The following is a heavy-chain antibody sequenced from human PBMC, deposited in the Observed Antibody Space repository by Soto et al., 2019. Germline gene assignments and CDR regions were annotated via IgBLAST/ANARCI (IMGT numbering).Heavy chain of an antibody. Sequence: GGSLRLSCAASGSTFSDYWMHWVRQVPGKGRVWVSRISGDMSSTNYADSVKGRFTISRDNAKNTLYVQMNSLRAEDTAVYYCARGIGYSAQDYWGQGTPVTVSS. D-gene: IGHD1-1*01. CDR2: ISGDMSST. CDR1: GSTFSDYW. CDR3: ARGIGYSAQDY. V-gene: IGHV3-74*01. J-gene: IGHJ4*02.